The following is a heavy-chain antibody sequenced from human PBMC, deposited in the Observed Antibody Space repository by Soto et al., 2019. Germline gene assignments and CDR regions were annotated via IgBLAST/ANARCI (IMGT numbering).Heavy chain of an antibody. CDR1: GGSISSSSYY. Sequence: SETLSLTCTVSGGSISSSSYYWGWIRQPPGKGLEWIGSIYYSGSTYYNPSLKSRVTISVDTSKNQFSLKLSSVTAADTAVYYCATHQMEWLRLDGWFDPWGQGTLVTVSS. V-gene: IGHV4-39*01. D-gene: IGHD5-12*01. J-gene: IGHJ5*02. CDR2: IYYSGST. CDR3: ATHQMEWLRLDGWFDP.